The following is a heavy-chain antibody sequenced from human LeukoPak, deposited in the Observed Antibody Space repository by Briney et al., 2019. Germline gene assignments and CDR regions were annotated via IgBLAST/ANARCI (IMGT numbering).Heavy chain of an antibody. D-gene: IGHD3-3*01. CDR2: IRYNGAT. V-gene: IGHV4-61*01. J-gene: IGHJ4*02. Sequence: PSETLSLTCLLSRASVSSGSYYWSWIRQPPGKGLEWIGFIRYNGATYYNPSLKSRVTISLDTSQNQFSLRLSSETAADAALYYCASRHGDFGNSNSWGQGALVTVSS. CDR3: ASRHGDFGNSNS. CDR1: RASVSSGSYY.